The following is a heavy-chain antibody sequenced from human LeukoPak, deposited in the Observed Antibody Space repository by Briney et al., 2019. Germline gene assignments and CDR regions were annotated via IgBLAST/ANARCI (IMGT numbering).Heavy chain of an antibody. CDR1: GGSISSSSFS. J-gene: IGHJ4*02. V-gene: IGHV4-39*01. D-gene: IGHD6-19*01. CDR3: ARLSYNSGWYIDY. CDR2: MYYSGNT. Sequence: SETLSLTCAVSGGSISSSSFSWGWIRQPPGTGLEWIGNMYYSGNTYYNPSLKSRVTISVDTSRTQFSLRLSSVTAADTAVYYCARLSYNSGWYIDYWGQGTLVTVSS.